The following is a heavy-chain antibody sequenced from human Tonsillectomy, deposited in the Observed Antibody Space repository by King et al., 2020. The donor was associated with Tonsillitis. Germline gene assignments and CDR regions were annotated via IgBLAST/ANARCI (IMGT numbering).Heavy chain of an antibody. CDR2: INHSENT. Sequence: VQLQQWGAGLLKPSETLSLTCAVYGGSFSGYYWTWIRQPPGKGLEWIGEINHSENTNYKSSLKSRVTVSVDTSKNQFSLEVSSVTAADTAVYYCARGAVGATRGLFDYWGQGTLVRVFS. CDR3: ARGAVGATRGLFDY. D-gene: IGHD1-26*01. J-gene: IGHJ4*02. CDR1: GGSFSGYY. V-gene: IGHV4-34*01.